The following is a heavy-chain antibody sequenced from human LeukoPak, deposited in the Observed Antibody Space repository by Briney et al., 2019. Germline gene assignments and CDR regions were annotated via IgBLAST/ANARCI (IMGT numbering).Heavy chain of an antibody. CDR2: INWNSGSI. J-gene: IGHJ4*02. Sequence: PGRSLRLSCAASGFTFDDYAMHWVRQAPGKGLEWVSGINWNSGSIGYADSVKGRFTISRDNAKNSLYLQMNSLRAEDTALYYCAKDIGWELKGAVYWGQGTLVTVSS. D-gene: IGHD1-26*01. CDR1: GFTFDDYA. V-gene: IGHV3-9*01. CDR3: AKDIGWELKGAVY.